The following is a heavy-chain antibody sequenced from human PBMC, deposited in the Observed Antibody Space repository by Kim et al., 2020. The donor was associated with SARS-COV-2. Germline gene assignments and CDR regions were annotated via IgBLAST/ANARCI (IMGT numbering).Heavy chain of an antibody. CDR1: GGSFSGYY. V-gene: IGHV4-34*01. CDR3: ARIGDYLSFTSTRPHLPREGRDV. Sequence: SETLSLTCAVYGGSFSGYYWSWIRQPPGKGLVWIGAINHSGSTNYNPSLKSRVTISVDTSKHQFSLNLSSVTAADTAVYYCARIGDYLSFTSTRPHLPREGRDVWGQGTTLTVSS. CDR2: INHSGST. D-gene: IGHD4-17*01. J-gene: IGHJ6*02.